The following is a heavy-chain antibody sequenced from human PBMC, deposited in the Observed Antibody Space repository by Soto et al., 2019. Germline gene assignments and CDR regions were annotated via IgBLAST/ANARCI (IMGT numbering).Heavy chain of an antibody. CDR3: ARMTGRATHHGMDV. CDR1: GFTFSSYS. CDR2: IGSSSSYI. J-gene: IGHJ6*02. D-gene: IGHD1-26*01. V-gene: IGHV3-21*01. Sequence: PGGSLRLSCAASGFTFSSYSMNWVRQAPGKGLEWVSSIGSSSSYIYNADSLKGRFTISRDNDKNSMYLQMNSLRAEDTAVYYCARMTGRATHHGMDVSGQGTTVTVSS.